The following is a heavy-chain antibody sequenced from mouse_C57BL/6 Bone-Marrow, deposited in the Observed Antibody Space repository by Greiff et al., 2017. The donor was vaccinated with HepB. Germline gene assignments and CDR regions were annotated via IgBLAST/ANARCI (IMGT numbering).Heavy chain of an antibody. Sequence: EVQLVESGGGLVKPGGSLKLSCAASGFTFSDYGMHWVRQAPEKGLEWVAYISSGSSTIYYADTVKGRFTISRDNAKNTLFLQMTSLRSEDTAMYYCAREANWDYYFDYWGQGTTLTVSS. CDR3: AREANWDYYFDY. D-gene: IGHD4-1*01. CDR2: ISSGSSTI. CDR1: GFTFSDYG. V-gene: IGHV5-17*01. J-gene: IGHJ2*01.